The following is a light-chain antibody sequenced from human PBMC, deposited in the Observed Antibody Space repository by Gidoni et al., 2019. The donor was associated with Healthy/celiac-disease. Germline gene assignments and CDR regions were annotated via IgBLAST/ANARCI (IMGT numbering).Light chain of an antibody. CDR2: GAS. V-gene: IGKV3-20*01. CDR3: QQYGSSPRT. CDR1: QSVSSSY. J-gene: IGKJ1*01. Sequence: EIGLQQSPGTLSLTRGERATLSCSASQSVSSSYLAWYQQKPGQAPRLLIYGASSRATGIPDRVSGSGSGTDFTLTISRLEPEEFAVYYCQQYGSSPRTFGQGTKVEIK.